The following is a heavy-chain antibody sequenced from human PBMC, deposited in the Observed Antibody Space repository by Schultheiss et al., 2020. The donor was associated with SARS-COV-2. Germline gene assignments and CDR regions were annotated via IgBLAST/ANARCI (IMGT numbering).Heavy chain of an antibody. CDR2: IYTSGST. D-gene: IGHD3-3*01. Sequence: SQTLSLTCTVSGGSISSGSYYWSWIRQPAGKGLEWIGRIYTSGSTNYNPSLKSRVTISVDTSKNQFSLKLSSVTAADTAVYYCAREETYYDFWSGQVAPVWGGYYYYYMDVWGKGTTVTVSS. J-gene: IGHJ6*03. CDR3: AREETYYDFWSGQVAPVWGGYYYYYMDV. CDR1: GGSISSGSYY. V-gene: IGHV4-61*02.